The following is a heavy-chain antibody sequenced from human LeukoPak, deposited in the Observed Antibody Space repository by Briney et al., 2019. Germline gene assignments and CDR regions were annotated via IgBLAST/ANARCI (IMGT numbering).Heavy chain of an antibody. CDR1: GGSISSYY. D-gene: IGHD2-21*01. V-gene: IGHV4-59*01. Sequence: KTSETLSLTCTVSGGSISSYYWSWIRQPPGKGLEWIGYIYYSGSTNYNPSLKSRVTISVDTSKNQFSLKLSSVTAADTAVYYCARDMWFPGGAFDIWGQGTMVTVSS. CDR2: IYYSGST. CDR3: ARDMWFPGGAFDI. J-gene: IGHJ3*02.